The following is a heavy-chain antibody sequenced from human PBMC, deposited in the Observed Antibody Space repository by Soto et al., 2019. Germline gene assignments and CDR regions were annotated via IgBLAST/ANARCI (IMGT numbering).Heavy chain of an antibody. Sequence: QDTGKGLEWVAVISYDGSNKYYADSVKGRFTISRDNSKNTLYLQMNSLRAEDTAVYSCSSGGRCSHTLAPYDLDIWGQPPLVTVYS. CDR3: SSGGRCSHTLAPYDLDI. J-gene: IGHJ5*02. V-gene: IGHV3-30-3*01. CDR2: ISYDGSNK. D-gene: IGHD3-16*01.